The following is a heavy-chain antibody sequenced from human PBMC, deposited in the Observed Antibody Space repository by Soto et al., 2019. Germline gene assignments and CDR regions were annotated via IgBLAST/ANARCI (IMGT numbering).Heavy chain of an antibody. CDR1: GITFSSYA. CDR3: APIAKAGFSRSWYYLDY. D-gene: IGHD6-13*01. Sequence: GGSLRLSCGASGITFSSYAIVWVGQAPGKGLDWVSGIRCSGRSTYYADCVKGRFAISRDNAKNTLYLQMNSLRAEDTARYYCAPIAKAGFSRSWYYLDYWGQGTMVPAPQ. V-gene: IGHV3-23*01. CDR2: IRCSGRST. J-gene: IGHJ4*02.